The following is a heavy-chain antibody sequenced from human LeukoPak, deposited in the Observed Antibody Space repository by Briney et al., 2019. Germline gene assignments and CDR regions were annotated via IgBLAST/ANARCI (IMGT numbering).Heavy chain of an antibody. Sequence: SETLSLTCTVSGGSISSSSYYWGWIRQPPGKGLEWIGSIYYSGSTYYNPSLKSRVTISVDTSKNQFSLKLSSVTAADTAVYYCASSSSVGWELLSLDYWGQGTLVTVSS. V-gene: IGHV4-39*07. J-gene: IGHJ4*02. CDR1: GGSISSSSYY. CDR2: IYYSGST. CDR3: ASSSSVGWELLSLDY. D-gene: IGHD1-26*01.